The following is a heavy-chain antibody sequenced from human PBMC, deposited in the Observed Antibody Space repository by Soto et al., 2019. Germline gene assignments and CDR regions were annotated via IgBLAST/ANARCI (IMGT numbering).Heavy chain of an antibody. CDR3: ERGFKRAAAGTHKDEFYYYYGMDA. J-gene: IGHJ6*02. V-gene: IGHV4-34*01. CDR2: INHSGST. Sequence: QVQLQQWGAGLLKPSETLSLTCAVYGGSFSGYYWSWIRQPPGKGLEWIGEINHSGSTNYNPSLKSRVTISVDTSKNQFSLKLSPVTAADTAVYYCERGFKRAAAGTHKDEFYYYYGMDAWGQATTVTVSS. CDR1: GGSFSGYY. D-gene: IGHD6-13*01.